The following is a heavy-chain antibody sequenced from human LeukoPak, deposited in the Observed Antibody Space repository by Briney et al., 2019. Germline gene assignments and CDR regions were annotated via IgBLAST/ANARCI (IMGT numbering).Heavy chain of an antibody. CDR3: ARDIPRYCSSTSCSVEGGGHNWFDP. CDR2: VFYSGAT. Sequence: SETLSLTCAVYGGSFSGYYWSWIRQPPGKGLEWIGCVFYSGATNYSPSLKSRVTISVDTSKNQFSLKLTSVTAADTAVYYCARDIPRYCSSTSCSVEGGGHNWFDPWGQGTLVTVSS. CDR1: GGSFSGYY. D-gene: IGHD2-2*01. J-gene: IGHJ5*02. V-gene: IGHV4-59*01.